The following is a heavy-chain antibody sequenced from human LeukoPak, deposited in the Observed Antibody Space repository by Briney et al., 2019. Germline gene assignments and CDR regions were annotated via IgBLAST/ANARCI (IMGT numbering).Heavy chain of an antibody. Sequence: GGSLRLSCAASGFTFSSYSMNWVRQAPGKGLEWVSSISSSSSYIYYADSVKGRFTISRDNATNSLYLQMNSLRAEDTAVHYCARAYYDFWSGYVDYWGQGTLVTVSS. CDR3: ARAYYDFWSGYVDY. V-gene: IGHV3-21*01. CDR1: GFTFSSYS. J-gene: IGHJ4*02. D-gene: IGHD3-3*01. CDR2: ISSSSSYI.